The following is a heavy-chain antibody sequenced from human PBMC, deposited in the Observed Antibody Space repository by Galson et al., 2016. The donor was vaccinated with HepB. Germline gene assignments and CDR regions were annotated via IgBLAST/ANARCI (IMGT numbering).Heavy chain of an antibody. D-gene: IGHD1-26*01. Sequence: SVKVSCKASGGTFSSYTISWVRQAPGQGPEWMGGITPTFTTPNYAQKFQGRVTITADKSTGTAYMELSSLRSEDTAVYYCTGGSGSGSWPYEYYYYMDVWGEGTTVTVSS. CDR3: TGGSGSGSWPYEYYYYMDV. V-gene: IGHV1-69*06. CDR2: ITPTFTTP. CDR1: GGTFSSYT. J-gene: IGHJ6*03.